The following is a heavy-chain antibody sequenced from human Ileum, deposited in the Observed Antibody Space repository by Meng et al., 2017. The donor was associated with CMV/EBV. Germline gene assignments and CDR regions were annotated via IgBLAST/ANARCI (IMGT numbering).Heavy chain of an antibody. CDR3: AKDWSGGNSGFHDY. D-gene: IGHD4-23*01. J-gene: IGHJ4*02. Sequence: LSPTCAASGFTFSNYGIHWVRQAPGKGLEWVAVIWSDGSNKYYADSVKGRFTISRDNSKNTVYLQMNSLRAEDTALYFCAKDWSGGNSGFHDYWGQGTLVTVSS. CDR2: IWSDGSNK. V-gene: IGHV3-33*06. CDR1: GFTFSNYG.